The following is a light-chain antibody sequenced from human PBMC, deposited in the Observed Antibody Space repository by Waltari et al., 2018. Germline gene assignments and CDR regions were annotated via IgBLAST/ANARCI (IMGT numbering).Light chain of an antibody. CDR3: SSYTSSSTFV. Sequence: QSALTQPASVSGSPGQSITISCPWTGSDVGNYNFVSWYQHHPGKAPKLIISEVNNRPSGVSDRFSGFKSGNKTSLTISGLQADDEADYYCSSYTSSSTFVFGTGTKVTVL. V-gene: IGLV2-14*01. CDR2: EVN. J-gene: IGLJ1*01. CDR1: GSDVGNYNF.